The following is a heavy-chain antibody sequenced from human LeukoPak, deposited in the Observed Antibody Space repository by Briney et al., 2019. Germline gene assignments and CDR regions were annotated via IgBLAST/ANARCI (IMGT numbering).Heavy chain of an antibody. V-gene: IGHV3-23*01. CDR1: GFTFSSYA. CDR3: AKCGWSSSSSFCSLSFDP. D-gene: IGHD6-13*01. Sequence: GGSLRLSCAASGFTFSSYAMSWVRRAPGKGLEWVSAISGSGGSTYYADSVKGRFTISRDNSKNTLYLQMNSLRAEDTAVYYCAKCGWSSSSSFCSLSFDPWGQGTLVTVSS. J-gene: IGHJ5*02. CDR2: ISGSGGST.